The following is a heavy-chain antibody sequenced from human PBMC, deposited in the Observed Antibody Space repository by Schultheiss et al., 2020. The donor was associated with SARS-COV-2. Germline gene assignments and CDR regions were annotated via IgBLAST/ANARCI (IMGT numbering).Heavy chain of an antibody. CDR2: IIPIFGTA. CDR1: GYTFTSYG. Sequence: SVKVSCKASGYTFTSYGISWVRQAPGQGLEWMGGIIPIFGTANYAQKFQGRVTMTRDTSTSTVYMELSSLRSEDTAVYYCARDRPDPHGMDVWGQGTTVTVSS. CDR3: ARDRPDPHGMDV. D-gene: IGHD6-6*01. J-gene: IGHJ6*02. V-gene: IGHV1-69*05.